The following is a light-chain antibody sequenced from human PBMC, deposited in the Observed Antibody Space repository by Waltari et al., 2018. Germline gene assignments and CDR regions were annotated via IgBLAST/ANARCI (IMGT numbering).Light chain of an antibody. CDR2: EAS. V-gene: IGLV2-23*01. Sequence: QSALTQPASVSGSPGQSITISCTGVSNDVGTDNLVAWYQQYPGKAPKLMIYEASKRPSGVSKCFSGSKSGNTASLTISGLQAEDEADYFCCSYVGSSTSYVFGIGTKVTVL. CDR3: CSYVGSSTSYV. CDR1: SNDVGTDNL. J-gene: IGLJ1*01.